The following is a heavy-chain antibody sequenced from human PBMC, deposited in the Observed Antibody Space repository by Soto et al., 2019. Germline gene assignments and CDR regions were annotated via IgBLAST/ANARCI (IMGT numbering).Heavy chain of an antibody. D-gene: IGHD2-21*02. Sequence: TSETLSLTXTVSGGSITSSSYYWGWIRQPPGKGLKWIGSISYSGSTYYNPSLKSRVTISVDTSKNQFSLKLSSVTAADTAVYYRARLGGDYGWDYWGQGTLVTVS. CDR2: ISYSGST. V-gene: IGHV4-39*01. CDR1: GGSITSSSYY. J-gene: IGHJ4*02. CDR3: ARLGGDYGWDY.